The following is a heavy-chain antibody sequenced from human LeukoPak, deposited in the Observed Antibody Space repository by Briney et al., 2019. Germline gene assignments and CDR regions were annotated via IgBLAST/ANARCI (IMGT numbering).Heavy chain of an antibody. CDR3: ARGPSTSWPNWFDP. CDR1: GGSITGFY. D-gene: IGHD6-13*01. Sequence: SETLSLTCAVSGGSITGFYWSWIRQPAGKGLEWIGRIYSSGSTNYNPSFKSRVTMSVDTSQNQFSLMLSSVTAADTAVYYCARGPSTSWPNWFDPWGQGILVTVSS. J-gene: IGHJ5*02. V-gene: IGHV4-4*07. CDR2: IYSSGST.